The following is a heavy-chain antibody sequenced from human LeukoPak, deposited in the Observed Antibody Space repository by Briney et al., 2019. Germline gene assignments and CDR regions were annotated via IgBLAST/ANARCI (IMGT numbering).Heavy chain of an antibody. CDR3: ARTYYGSGSLYYYYYYMDV. Sequence: SETLSLTCSVSGVSISSYYWSWIRQPPGKGLEWLGYIYYSGSTNYNPSLKSRVTISVDTSKNQFSLKLSSVTAADTAVYYWARTYYGSGSLYYYYYYMDVWGKGTTVTVSS. CDR1: GVSISSYY. CDR2: IYYSGST. V-gene: IGHV4-59*01. D-gene: IGHD3-10*01. J-gene: IGHJ6*03.